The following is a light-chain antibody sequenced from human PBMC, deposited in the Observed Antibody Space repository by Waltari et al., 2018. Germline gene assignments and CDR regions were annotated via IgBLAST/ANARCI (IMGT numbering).Light chain of an antibody. J-gene: IGLJ1*01. Sequence: QSVLTQPPSASGTPGQRVTISCSGSSSSIGSNAVNWYRQLPGAAPKLLSWSNNRRPSGVPDRFSGSKSGPSASLAISGLQSEDEADFYCATWDDSLNGYVFGTGTKVTVL. V-gene: IGLV1-44*01. CDR2: SNN. CDR3: ATWDDSLNGYV. CDR1: SSSIGSNA.